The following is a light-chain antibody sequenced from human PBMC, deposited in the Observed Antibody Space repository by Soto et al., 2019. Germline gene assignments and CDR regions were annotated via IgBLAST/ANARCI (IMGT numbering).Light chain of an antibody. J-gene: IGKJ2*01. CDR3: QQYGGSFPWA. CDR1: QSFSSGY. Sequence: DIVLTQPPGTLSLSPGERATLSCRASQSFSSGYLAWYQQKPGQAPRLLIYGASSRATGIPDRFSGTGSGTDFTLTISRLEPEDFGVYYCQQYGGSFPWAFGQGTKVDIK. V-gene: IGKV3-20*01. CDR2: GAS.